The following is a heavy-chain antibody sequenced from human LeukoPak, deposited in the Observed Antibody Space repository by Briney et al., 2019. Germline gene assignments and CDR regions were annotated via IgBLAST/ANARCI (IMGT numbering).Heavy chain of an antibody. V-gene: IGHV1-2*02. CDR1: GYTFTGYY. D-gene: IGHD6-19*01. CDR2: INPNSGGT. J-gene: IGHJ1*01. Sequence: ASVKVSCKASGYTFTGYYIYWVRQAPGQGLEWMGWINPNSGGTNYAQKFQGRVTMTRDTSISTAYMELSRLRSDDTAVYYCARDGYSSPVPQHWGQGTLVTVSS. CDR3: ARDGYSSPVPQH.